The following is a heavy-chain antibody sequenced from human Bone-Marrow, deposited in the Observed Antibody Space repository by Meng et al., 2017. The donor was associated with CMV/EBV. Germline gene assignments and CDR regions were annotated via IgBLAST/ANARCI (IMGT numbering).Heavy chain of an antibody. CDR1: GYTFTSYA. D-gene: IGHD3-3*01. CDR3: ARLELRFLERAVHGTTSYYYYGMDV. V-gene: IGHV1-69*05. CDR2: IIPIFGTA. Sequence: SVKVSCKTSGYTFTSYAISWVRQAPGQGLEWMGGIIPIFGTANYAQKFQGRVTITTDESTSTAYMELSSLRSEDTAVYYCARLELRFLERAVHGTTSYYYYGMDVWGQGTTVTFSS. J-gene: IGHJ6*02.